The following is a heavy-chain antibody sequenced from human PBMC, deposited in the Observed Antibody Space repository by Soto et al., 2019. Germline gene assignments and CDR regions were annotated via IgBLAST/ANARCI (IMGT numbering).Heavy chain of an antibody. CDR2: IYTSGST. D-gene: IGHD5-18*01. CDR3: ARELDTALVPHYFDY. J-gene: IGHJ4*02. Sequence: QVQLQESGPGLVKPSETLSLTCTVSGGSISGYYWTWIRQPAGKGLEWIGRIYTSGSTNYNPSLKSRVTMSVHTSKNQVSLKLSSVTASQTAIYCCARELDTALVPHYFDYWGQGALVTVSS. V-gene: IGHV4-4*07. CDR1: GGSISGYY.